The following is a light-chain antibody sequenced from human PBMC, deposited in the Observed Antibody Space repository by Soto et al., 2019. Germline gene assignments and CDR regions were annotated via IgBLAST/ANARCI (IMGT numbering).Light chain of an antibody. J-gene: IGLJ3*02. Sequence: QSVLTQPPSASGTPGQRVTISCSGSSSNIGSNYVYWYQQLPGTAPKLLIYSNNQRPSGVPDRFSGSKSGTSASLAISGLRSEDEADHYCAAWDDSLSGHWVFGGGTKLTVL. CDR1: SSNIGSNY. CDR3: AAWDDSLSGHWV. CDR2: SNN. V-gene: IGLV1-47*02.